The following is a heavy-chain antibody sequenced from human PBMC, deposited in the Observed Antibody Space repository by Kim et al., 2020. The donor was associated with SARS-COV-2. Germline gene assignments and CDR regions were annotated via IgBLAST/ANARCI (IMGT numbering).Heavy chain of an antibody. J-gene: IGHJ5*02. D-gene: IGHD6-13*01. CDR2: IYYSGST. Sequence: SETLSLTCTVSGGSISSYYWSWIRQPPGKGLEWIGYIYYSGSTNYNPSLKSRVTISVDTSKNQFSLKLSSVTAADTAVYYCAQMSGSSWYRNWFDAWGQGTLVTVSS. V-gene: IGHV4-59*01. CDR1: GGSISSYY. CDR3: AQMSGSSWYRNWFDA.